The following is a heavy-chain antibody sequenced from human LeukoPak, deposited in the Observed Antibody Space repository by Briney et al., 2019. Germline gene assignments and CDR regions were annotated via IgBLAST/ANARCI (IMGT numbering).Heavy chain of an antibody. V-gene: IGHV4-38-2*02. CDR3: ARDFPGYCSSTSCYS. CDR1: GYSISSGYY. CDR2: IYHSGST. J-gene: IGHJ4*02. Sequence: SETLSLTCTVSGYSISSGYYWGWIRQPPGKGLEWIGSIYHSGSTYYNPSLKSRVTLSVDTSKNQYLLRLSSVAAADTAVYYCARDFPGYCSSTSCYSWGQGTLVTVSS. D-gene: IGHD2-2*02.